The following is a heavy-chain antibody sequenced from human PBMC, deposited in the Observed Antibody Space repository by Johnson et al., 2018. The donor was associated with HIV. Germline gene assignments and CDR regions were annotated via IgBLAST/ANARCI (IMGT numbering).Heavy chain of an antibody. V-gene: IGHV3-30*02. CDR1: GFTFSSYG. CDR2: IRYDGSNK. J-gene: IGHJ3*02. D-gene: IGHD1-26*01. Sequence: QMQLVESGGGVVQPGGSLRLSCAASGFTFSSYGMHWVRQAPGKGLEWVAFIRYDGSNKYYGDSVKGRFTISRDNSKNTLDLQMNNLRTEDSGVYYCARDSGSYQGACDIWGQGTMVTVSS. CDR3: ARDSGSYQGACDI.